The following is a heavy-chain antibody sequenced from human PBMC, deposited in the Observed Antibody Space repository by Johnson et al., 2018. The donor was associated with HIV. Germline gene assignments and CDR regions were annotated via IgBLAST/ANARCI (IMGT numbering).Heavy chain of an antibody. V-gene: IGHV3-30-3*01. D-gene: IGHD3-22*01. J-gene: IGHJ3*02. CDR1: GFTFSSYA. CDR2: ISYDGRNK. CDR3: ARASGLTYYYDSSGYGGDAFDI. Sequence: VQLVESGGGVVQPGRSLRLSCAASGFTFSSYAMHWVRQAPGKGLEWVAVISYDGRNKYYADSVKGRFTISSDNYKNTLYRQMHSLRAEDTAVYYCARASGLTYYYDSSGYGGDAFDIWGQGTMVTVSS.